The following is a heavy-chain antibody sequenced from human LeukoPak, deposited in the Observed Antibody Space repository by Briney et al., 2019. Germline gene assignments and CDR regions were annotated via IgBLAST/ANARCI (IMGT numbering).Heavy chain of an antibody. Sequence: PGRSLSLSCAASGFTVDDYAMHWVRQAPRKGLEWVSGISWNSGSIGYANSVKGRLTIYRGNDTNCMYLQMNSMRAEDMALYYCAKDMRGSGDAFDYWGQGTLVTVSS. J-gene: IGHJ4*02. V-gene: IGHV3-9*03. D-gene: IGHD4-17*01. CDR2: ISWNSGSI. CDR3: AKDMRGSGDAFDY. CDR1: GFTVDDYA.